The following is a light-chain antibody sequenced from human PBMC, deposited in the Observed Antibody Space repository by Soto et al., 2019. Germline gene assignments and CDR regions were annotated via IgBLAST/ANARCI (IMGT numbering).Light chain of an antibody. J-gene: IGKJ5*01. CDR1: QSVSSN. CDR3: QQYDTWPSIT. CDR2: DAS. V-gene: IGKV3-15*01. Sequence: VLTQSPATLSFSPCERSTLSCGASQSVSSNLAWYQQKPGQAPRLLIYDASNRPTGIPARFSGSGSGTEYTLTISSLQSEDFAVYYCQQYDTWPSITFGQGTRLEIK.